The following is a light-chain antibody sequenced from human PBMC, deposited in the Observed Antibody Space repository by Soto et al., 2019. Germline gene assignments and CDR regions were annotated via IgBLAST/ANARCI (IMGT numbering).Light chain of an antibody. J-gene: IGKJ2*01. CDR3: QQYNNWPLYT. V-gene: IGKV3-15*01. CDR1: QSVSSN. Sequence: EIVMTQSPATLSVSPGERATLSCRASQSVSSNLAWYQQKPGQAPRLLIYGASTRATGIPARFSGSGSGKDFTLTISSLQSEDFAVYYCQQYNNWPLYTFGQGTKLEIK. CDR2: GAS.